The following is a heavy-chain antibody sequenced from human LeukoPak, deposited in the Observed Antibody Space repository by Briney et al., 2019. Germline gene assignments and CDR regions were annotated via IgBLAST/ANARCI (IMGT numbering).Heavy chain of an antibody. CDR1: GFTFSSYA. J-gene: IGHJ4*02. CDR2: ISGSGGST. CDR3: AISRIAAGLFDY. Sequence: GGSLRLSCAASGFTFSSYAMSWVRQAPGKGLEWVSAISGSGGSTYYADSVKGRFTISRDNSKNTLYLQMNSLRAEDTAVYYCAISRIAAGLFDYWGQGTLVTVSS. V-gene: IGHV3-23*01. D-gene: IGHD6-25*01.